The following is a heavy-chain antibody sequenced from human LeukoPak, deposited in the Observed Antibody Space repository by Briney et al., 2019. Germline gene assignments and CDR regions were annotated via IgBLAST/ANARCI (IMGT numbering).Heavy chain of an antibody. V-gene: IGHV1-69*05. CDR3: ASDRGSPMYYFDC. Sequence: SVKVSCKTSGGSINSNAINWVRQAPRQGLEWMGRIHPFFGTATYAQQFQGRVTITTDESTSTAYMELSSLRSEDTAVYYCASDRGSPMYYFDCWGQGTLVTVSS. J-gene: IGHJ4*02. CDR2: IHPFFGTA. CDR1: GGSINSNA. D-gene: IGHD3-10*01.